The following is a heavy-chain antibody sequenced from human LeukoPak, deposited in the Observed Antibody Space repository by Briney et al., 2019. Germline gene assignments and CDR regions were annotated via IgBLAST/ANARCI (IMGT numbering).Heavy chain of an antibody. J-gene: IGHJ5*02. V-gene: IGHV3-33*01. Sequence: GGSLRLSCTASGFTFSTYAMHWVRQAPGKGLEWVAVIWNDGGDKYYADSVKGRFTISRDNSKNALYLQMNSLRAEDTAVYYCARDLSRNWFDPWGQGTLVTVSS. CDR3: ARDLSRNWFDP. CDR2: IWNDGGDK. CDR1: GFTFSTYA.